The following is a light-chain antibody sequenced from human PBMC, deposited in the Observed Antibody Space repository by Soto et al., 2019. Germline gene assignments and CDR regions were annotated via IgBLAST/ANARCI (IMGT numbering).Light chain of an antibody. V-gene: IGKV1-39*01. CDR1: PSISSY. Sequence: DIRLTQSPSTLSASLGDRVTITCRASPSISSYLNWYQQKPGKAPKLLIYAASSLQSGVPSRFSGSVYGTDFNLTISSLQTEDFATYDGQQRYSTPLTFGGGTKVDIK. CDR2: AAS. J-gene: IGKJ4*01. CDR3: QQRYSTPLT.